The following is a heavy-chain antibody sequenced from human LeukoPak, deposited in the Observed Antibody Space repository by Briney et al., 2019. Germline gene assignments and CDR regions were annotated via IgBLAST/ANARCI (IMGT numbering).Heavy chain of an antibody. CDR3: AKDRTEQWLVPAWFDP. Sequence: GGSLRLSCVASGFPFSSYWMTWVRQAPGKGLEWVANIKQDGSKKSYVDSVKGRFTISRDNAKNSLYLQMNSLRAEDTALYYCAKDRTEQWLVPAWFDPWGQGTLVTVSS. CDR2: IKQDGSKK. D-gene: IGHD6-19*01. V-gene: IGHV3-7*03. CDR1: GFPFSSYW. J-gene: IGHJ5*02.